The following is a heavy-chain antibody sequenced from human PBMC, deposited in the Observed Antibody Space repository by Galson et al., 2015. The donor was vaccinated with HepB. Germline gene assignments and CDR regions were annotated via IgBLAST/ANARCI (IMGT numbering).Heavy chain of an antibody. Sequence: SLRLSCAASGFTFSDYYMSWIRQAPGKGLEWVSYISSSSSYTNYADSVKGRFTISRDNAKNSLYLQMNSLRAEDTAVYYCALDLWFGEFLGDPPDWFDPWGQGTLVTVSS. V-gene: IGHV3-11*03. CDR2: ISSSSSYT. D-gene: IGHD3-10*01. CDR3: ALDLWFGEFLGDPPDWFDP. J-gene: IGHJ5*02. CDR1: GFTFSDYY.